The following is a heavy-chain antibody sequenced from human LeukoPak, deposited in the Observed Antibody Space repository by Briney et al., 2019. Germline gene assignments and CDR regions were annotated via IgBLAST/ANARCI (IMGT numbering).Heavy chain of an antibody. Sequence: GGSLRLSCAVSGFPFSSYSMNWVRQAPGKGLEWVSYTSASGSNIYYLDAVKGRFTVSRDNAMNSLFLQMDRPRAEDTAIYYCVRVKGTYFDFWGQGTPVTVSS. D-gene: IGHD1-1*01. CDR3: VRVKGTYFDF. CDR2: TSASGSNI. CDR1: GFPFSSYS. V-gene: IGHV3-48*01. J-gene: IGHJ4*02.